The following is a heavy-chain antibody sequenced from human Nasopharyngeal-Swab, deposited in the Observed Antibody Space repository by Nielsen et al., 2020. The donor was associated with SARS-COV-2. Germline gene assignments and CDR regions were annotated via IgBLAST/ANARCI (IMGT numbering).Heavy chain of an antibody. Sequence: ASVKVSCKASGYTFTSYGISWVRQAPGQGLEWMGWISACNGNTNYAQKLQGRVTMTTDTSTSTAYMELRSLRSDDTAVYYCARVGPRKWGDYYGMDVWGQGTTVTVSS. J-gene: IGHJ6*02. CDR1: GYTFTSYG. CDR3: ARVGPRKWGDYYGMDV. CDR2: ISACNGNT. D-gene: IGHD3-16*01. V-gene: IGHV1-18*01.